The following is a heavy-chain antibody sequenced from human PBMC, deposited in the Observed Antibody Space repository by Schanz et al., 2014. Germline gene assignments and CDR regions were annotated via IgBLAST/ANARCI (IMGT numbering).Heavy chain of an antibody. Sequence: QVQLVQSGAEVKKPGASVRVSCKASGYTFTGYYMNWVRQAPGQGLEWMGWINPNSGGTDYAQKFQGTVPMTRNTSVSTGCMELSRLRSAATAVYYCARDGTYSDFLYGMDVWGQGTTVTVSS. CDR3: ARDGTYSDFLYGMDV. J-gene: IGHJ6*02. V-gene: IGHV1-2*02. D-gene: IGHD3-3*01. CDR1: GYTFTGYY. CDR2: INPNSGGT.